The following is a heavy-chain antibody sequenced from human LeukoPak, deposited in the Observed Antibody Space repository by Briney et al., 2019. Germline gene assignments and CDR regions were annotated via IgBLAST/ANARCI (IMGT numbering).Heavy chain of an antibody. V-gene: IGHV3-30*02. Sequence: GGSLRLSCAASGFTFSSYGMHWVRKAPGKGLEWVAFIRNDGSHKYYIDSVKGRFSISRDNSENTLYLQMDSLRGEDTAVYYCAKRPYSGSFQKGAFDIWGQGTMVTVSS. CDR1: GFTFSSYG. CDR2: IRNDGSHK. J-gene: IGHJ3*02. D-gene: IGHD1-26*01. CDR3: AKRPYSGSFQKGAFDI.